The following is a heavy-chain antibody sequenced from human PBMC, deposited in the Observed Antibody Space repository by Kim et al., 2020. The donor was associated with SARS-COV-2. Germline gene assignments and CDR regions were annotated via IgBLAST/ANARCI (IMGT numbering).Heavy chain of an antibody. J-gene: IGHJ4*02. CDR2: IKEDGSAK. Sequence: GGSLRLSCAASGFTFRTRWMSWGRQAPGKGLQWLANIKEDGSAKYYVDSVKGRFFISRDNAKNLLYLQMNSLTGDDTAVYYCVRDFDFWGQGVLVTVSS. CDR1: GFTFRTRW. CDR3: VRDFDF. V-gene: IGHV3-7*01.